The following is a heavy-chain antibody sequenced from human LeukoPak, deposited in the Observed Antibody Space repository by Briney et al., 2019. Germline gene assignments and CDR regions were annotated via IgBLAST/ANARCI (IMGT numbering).Heavy chain of an antibody. J-gene: IGHJ6*03. D-gene: IGHD2-15*01. CDR1: GDSVSSNSAA. CDR2: TYYRSKWYN. CDR3: ARDQGHCSGGSCYDYYYYMDV. Sequence: SQTLSLTCAISGDSVSSNSAAWNWIRQSPSRGLEWLGRTYYRSKWYNDYAVSVKSRITINPDTSKNQFSLQLNSVTPEDTAVYYCARDQGHCSGGSCYDYYYYMDVWGKGTTVNISS. V-gene: IGHV6-1*01.